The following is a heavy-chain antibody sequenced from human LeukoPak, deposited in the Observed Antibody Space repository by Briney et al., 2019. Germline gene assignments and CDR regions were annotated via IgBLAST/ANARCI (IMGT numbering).Heavy chain of an antibody. Sequence: SETLSLTCAVSGGSINNYYWSWIRQPPGKGLEWIGYIYDSGSTNYNPFLKSRLTISVDTSKTQFSLKLTSVTAADTAVYYCARLGPGGHGEFDYWGQGTLVTVSS. D-gene: IGHD3-10*01. J-gene: IGHJ4*02. CDR1: GGSINNYY. CDR2: IYDSGST. CDR3: ARLGPGGHGEFDY. V-gene: IGHV4-59*01.